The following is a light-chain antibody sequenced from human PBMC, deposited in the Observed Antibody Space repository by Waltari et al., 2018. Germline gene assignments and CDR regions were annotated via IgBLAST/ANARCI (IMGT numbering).Light chain of an antibody. J-gene: IGKJ2*01. Sequence: DIQLTQSPSSLSAAVGDRVTITCQATQDITTSLSWFQQKPGKAPQLLIYDASSLQAGVPSRFSGTGSGTAFFFTITSLQPEDSATYYCQHYHSLPYTFGRGTKLQIK. CDR2: DAS. CDR1: QDITTS. V-gene: IGKV1-33*01. CDR3: QHYHSLPYT.